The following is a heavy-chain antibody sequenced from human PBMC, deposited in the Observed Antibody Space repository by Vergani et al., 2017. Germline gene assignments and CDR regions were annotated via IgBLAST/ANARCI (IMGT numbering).Heavy chain of an antibody. J-gene: IGHJ5*02. CDR1: GFTFSSYA. CDR2: ISSSSSTI. CDR3: ARGRDSGYGGNANWFDP. D-gene: IGHD4-23*01. Sequence: EVQLLESGGGLVQPGGSLRLSCAASGFTFSSYAMSWVRQAPGEGLEWVSYISSSSSTIYYADSVKGRFTTSRDNAKNSLYLKMNSRRAEDTAVYYCARGRDSGYGGNANWFDPWGQGTLVTVSS. V-gene: IGHV3-48*01.